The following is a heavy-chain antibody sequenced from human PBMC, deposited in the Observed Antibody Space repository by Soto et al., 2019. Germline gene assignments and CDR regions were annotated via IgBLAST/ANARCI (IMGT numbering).Heavy chain of an antibody. V-gene: IGHV4-59*08. CDR1: GGSISSYY. CDR3: ARQGAEVVAATLDYGMDV. J-gene: IGHJ6*02. CDR2: IYYSGST. Sequence: QVQLQESGPGLVKPSETLSLTCTVSGGSISSYYWSWIRQPPGKGLEWIGYIYYSGSTNYNPSLKSRATKSVDTSKNQFSLKLSSVTAADTAVYYCARQGAEVVAATLDYGMDVWGQGTTVTVSS. D-gene: IGHD2-15*01.